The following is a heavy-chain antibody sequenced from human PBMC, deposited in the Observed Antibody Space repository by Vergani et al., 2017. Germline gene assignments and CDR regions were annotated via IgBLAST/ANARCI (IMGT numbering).Heavy chain of an antibody. CDR2: VSGDGAFA. J-gene: IGHJ4*02. D-gene: IGHD3-3*01. CDR1: GFTFSSYA. Sequence: VQLVESGGGLFKPGRSLELSCEPSGFTFSSYAMHWVRRAQGKGLGWVAYVSGDGAFAHYTDSVRGRFIISRDNGHDSLFLQMNNVRVDDSAVYYCATKWGLFGGRGALVTVSS. V-gene: IGHV3-62*03. CDR3: ATKWGLF.